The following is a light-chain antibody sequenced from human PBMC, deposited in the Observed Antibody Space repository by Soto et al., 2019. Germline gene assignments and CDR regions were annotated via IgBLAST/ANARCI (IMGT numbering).Light chain of an antibody. CDR1: SNDVGHSSF. V-gene: IGLV2-8*01. Sequence: QSALTQPPSASGSPGQSVTISCTGNSNDVGHSSFISWYQQHAGKGPKLIIYEVSKRPSGVPGRFSGSKSGNTASLSVSGLQDEDEADYFCNAQADNGKHVFGTGTKLTFL. CDR2: EVS. CDR3: NAQADNGKHV. J-gene: IGLJ1*01.